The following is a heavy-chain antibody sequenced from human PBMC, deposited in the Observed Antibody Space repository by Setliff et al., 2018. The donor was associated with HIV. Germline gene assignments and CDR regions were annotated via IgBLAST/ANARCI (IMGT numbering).Heavy chain of an antibody. CDR2: INHSGST. J-gene: IGHJ4*02. CDR3: VASSSWSCRLNY. CDR1: GGSFSGYY. D-gene: IGHD6-13*01. V-gene: IGHV4-34*01. Sequence: SETLSLTCAVYGGSFSGYYWSWIRQAPGKGLEWIGEINHSGSTNYNPSLKSRATISVDTSKNQFSLKLTSVTAADTGIYYCVASSSWSCRLNYWGQGTQVTVSS.